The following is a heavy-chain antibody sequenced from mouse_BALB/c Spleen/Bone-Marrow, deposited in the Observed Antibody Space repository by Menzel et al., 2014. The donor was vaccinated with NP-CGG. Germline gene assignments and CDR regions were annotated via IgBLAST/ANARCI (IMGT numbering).Heavy chain of an antibody. Sequence: VQRVESGSVLVRPGASVKLSCKASGYTFTSSWMHWAKQRPGQGLEWVGEIHPNSGNTNYNEKFKGKATLTVDTSSSTAYVDLISLTSEDSAVYYCARGDPYYRYSDYWGQGTTLTVSS. D-gene: IGHD2-14*01. V-gene: IGHV1S130*01. CDR2: IHPNSGNT. J-gene: IGHJ2*01. CDR1: GYTFTSSW. CDR3: ARGDPYYRYSDY.